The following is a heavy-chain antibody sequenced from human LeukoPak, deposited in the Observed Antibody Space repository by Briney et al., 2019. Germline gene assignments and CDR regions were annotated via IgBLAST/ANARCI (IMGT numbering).Heavy chain of an antibody. Sequence: GGSLRLSCAASGFTFSSYSMNWVRQAPGTGLEWVSSISRSGSDIRYADSVKGRFSISRDNAKNSLYLQMNSLRAEDTAVYYCARDPGGDSGSGGWGQGTLVTVSS. CDR2: ISRSGSDI. V-gene: IGHV3-21*01. CDR1: GFTFSSYS. D-gene: IGHD1-26*01. CDR3: ARDPGGDSGSGG. J-gene: IGHJ4*02.